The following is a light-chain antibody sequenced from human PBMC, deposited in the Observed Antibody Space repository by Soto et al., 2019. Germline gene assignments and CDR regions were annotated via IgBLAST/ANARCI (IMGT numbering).Light chain of an antibody. Sequence: IVMTQSPATLSVSPGERATLSCRASQSVSTKLAWYQQKPGQAPRLLIYDTSNRVTGIPSRFSGSGSGTDFTLTISSLQPEDFATYYCQQLNKYPSTFGGGTKVDI. V-gene: IGKV3D-15*01. J-gene: IGKJ4*01. CDR2: DTS. CDR3: QQLNKYPST. CDR1: QSVSTK.